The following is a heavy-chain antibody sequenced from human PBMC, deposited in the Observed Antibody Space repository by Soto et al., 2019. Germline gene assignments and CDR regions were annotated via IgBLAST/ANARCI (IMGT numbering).Heavy chain of an antibody. J-gene: IGHJ4*02. V-gene: IGHV2-5*02. CDR1: GFSLSTSGVG. D-gene: IGHD3-22*01. Sequence: SGPTLVNPTQTLTLTCTFSGFSLSTSGVGVGWIRQPPGKALEWLALIYWDDDKRYSPSLKSRLSLTKDTSKNQVVLTMTNMDPVDTATYYCARDSSGYYGFDYWGQGTLVTVSS. CDR2: IYWDDDK. CDR3: ARDSSGYYGFDY.